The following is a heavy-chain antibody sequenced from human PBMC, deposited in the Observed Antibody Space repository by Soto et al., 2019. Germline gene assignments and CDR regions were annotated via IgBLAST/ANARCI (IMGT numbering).Heavy chain of an antibody. V-gene: IGHV1-69*02. D-gene: IGHD1-26*01. CDR3: ARSGKAWELLPRRYFGY. J-gene: IGHJ4*02. CDR2: IIPILGIA. Sequence: SVKVSCKASGGTFSSYTISWVRQAPGQGLEWMGRIIPILGIANYAQKFQGRVTITADKSTSTAYMELRSLKSGDSAVYYCARSGKAWELLPRRYFGYWGQGTLVTVSS. CDR1: GGTFSSYT.